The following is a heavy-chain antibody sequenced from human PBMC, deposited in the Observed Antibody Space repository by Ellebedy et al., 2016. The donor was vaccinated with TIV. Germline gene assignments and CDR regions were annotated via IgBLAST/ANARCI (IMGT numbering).Heavy chain of an antibody. V-gene: IGHV3-23*01. CDR2: ITGLSAGDYR. CDR3: ARDFSSSWYWGLHY. CDR1: GFTFSTFA. J-gene: IGHJ4*02. D-gene: IGHD6-13*01. Sequence: GESLKISCTASGFTFSTFAMSWVRQAPGQGLEWVSTITGLSAGDYRYYADSVKGRFTISRDNSKNTLYLQMNSLRAEDTAVYYCARDFSSSWYWGLHYWGQGTLVTVSS.